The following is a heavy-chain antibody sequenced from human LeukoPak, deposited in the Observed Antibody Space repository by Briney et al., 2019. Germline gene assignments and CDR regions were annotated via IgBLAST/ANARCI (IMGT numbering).Heavy chain of an antibody. CDR3: TRDMDY. V-gene: IGHV4-59*01. J-gene: IGHJ4*02. Sequence: SETLSLTCTVSGGSISTYYWTWIRQPPGKGLEWIGYTQYSGNTFYNVALKSRVTISLDTSKSQLSLILTSVTAADTAVYYCTRDMDYWGQGTLVTVSS. CDR2: TQYSGNT. CDR1: GGSISTYY.